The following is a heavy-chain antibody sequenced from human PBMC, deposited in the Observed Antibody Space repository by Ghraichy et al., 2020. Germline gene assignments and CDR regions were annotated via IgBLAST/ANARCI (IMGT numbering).Heavy chain of an antibody. Sequence: ASVKVSCKVSGYTLTELSMHWVRQAPGKGLEWMGGFDPEDGETIYAQKFQGRVTMTEDTSTDTAYMELSSLRSEDTAVYYCATLQRDDSSGYYPLDYWGQGTLVTVSS. J-gene: IGHJ4*02. CDR1: GYTLTELS. CDR2: FDPEDGET. D-gene: IGHD3-22*01. V-gene: IGHV1-24*01. CDR3: ATLQRDDSSGYYPLDY.